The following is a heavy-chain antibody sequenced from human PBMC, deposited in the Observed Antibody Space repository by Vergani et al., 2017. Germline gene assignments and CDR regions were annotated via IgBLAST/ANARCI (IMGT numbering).Heavy chain of an antibody. D-gene: IGHD5-24*01. CDR2: IKNTDDST. CDR1: GFTFSSHA. J-gene: IGHJ4*02. Sequence: EVQLLQSEGAVVQPGGSLRLSCVASGFTFSSHAMSWVRQGHGQGMEWVSSIKNTDDSTHYADSVKGRFTISSDNSKNTLYLQMNSLRVEDTAVYYCGRGSDNYNWGQGTLVTVSS. V-gene: IGHV3-23*01. CDR3: GRGSDNYN.